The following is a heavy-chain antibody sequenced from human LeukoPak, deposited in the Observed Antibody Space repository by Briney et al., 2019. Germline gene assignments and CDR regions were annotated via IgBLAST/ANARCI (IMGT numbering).Heavy chain of an antibody. J-gene: IGHJ3*02. V-gene: IGHV5-51*01. CDR3: ARHRAPHCSGTSCLIDAFDI. Sequence: GESLKISCKGSGYSFTSYWIGWVRQMPGKGLEWMGIIYPGDSDTRYSPSFQGQVTISADKSISTAYLQWSSLKASDTAMYYCARHRAPHCSGTSCLIDAFDIWGQGTMVTVSS. CDR1: GYSFTSYW. CDR2: IYPGDSDT. D-gene: IGHD2-2*01.